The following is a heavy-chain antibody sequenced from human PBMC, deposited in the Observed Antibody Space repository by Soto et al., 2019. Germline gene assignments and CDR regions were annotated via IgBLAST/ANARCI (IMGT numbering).Heavy chain of an antibody. V-gene: IGHV2-5*02. CDR3: AHRQEDRFAT. Sequence: QLTLKEAGPTLVKPTQTLTLTCTFSGLSLGTSGVGVGWIRQPPGKALEWLALLYWDGTKRYSPSLKSRLTITRDTSKNQVVLTLTNMGPVDTATYYFAHRQEDRFATWGQGTLVTVSS. CDR2: LYWDGTK. CDR1: GLSLGTSGVG. J-gene: IGHJ5*02.